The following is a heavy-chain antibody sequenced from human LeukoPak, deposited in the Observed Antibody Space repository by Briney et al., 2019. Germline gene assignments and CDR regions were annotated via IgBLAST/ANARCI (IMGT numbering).Heavy chain of an antibody. V-gene: IGHV3-11*04. J-gene: IGHJ4*02. D-gene: IGHD2-2*01. CDR2: ISSSGTTI. CDR1: GFTFSAHY. CDR3: ARGDCSSTSCYYFDY. Sequence: GGSLRLSCAASGFTFSAHYMSWVRQAPGKGLEWVSYISSSGTTIYYADSVKGRFTISRDNAKNSLYLQMNSLRTEDTAVYYCARGDCSSTSCYYFDYWGQGTLVTVSS.